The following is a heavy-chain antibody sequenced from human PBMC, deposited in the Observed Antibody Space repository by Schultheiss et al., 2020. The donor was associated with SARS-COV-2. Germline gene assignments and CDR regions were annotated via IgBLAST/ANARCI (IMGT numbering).Heavy chain of an antibody. CDR1: GFTFDDYA. Sequence: GGSLRLSCAASGFTFDDYAMHWVRQAPGKGLEWVSGISWNSAKVGYADSVKGRFTISRDNAKNSLHLQMNSLRVEDTALYYCGKAYGSSSSGVDNWGQGTLVTVSS. CDR2: ISWNSAKV. D-gene: IGHD6-6*01. V-gene: IGHV3-9*01. CDR3: GKAYGSSSSGVDN. J-gene: IGHJ4*02.